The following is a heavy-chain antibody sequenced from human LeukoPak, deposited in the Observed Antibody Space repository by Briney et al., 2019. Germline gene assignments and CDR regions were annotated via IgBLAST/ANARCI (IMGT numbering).Heavy chain of an antibody. D-gene: IGHD6-13*01. Sequence: GGSLKISRQGSGYLFNNYWLGWVRQVPGKGPEWMGIIYSGDSDTRYRPSFQGQVTISADKSITTAYLQWSSLKAADTAMYYCARHGGLLEAAGYWGRGTLVAVSS. CDR3: ARHGGLLEAAGY. J-gene: IGHJ4*02. CDR2: IYSGDSDT. V-gene: IGHV5-51*01. CDR1: GYLFNNYW.